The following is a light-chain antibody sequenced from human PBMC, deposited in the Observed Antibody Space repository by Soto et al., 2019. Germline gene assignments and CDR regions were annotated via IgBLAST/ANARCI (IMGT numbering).Light chain of an antibody. CDR1: QTLNNY. CDR3: QQSFSPLLT. CDR2: AAS. J-gene: IGKJ4*01. V-gene: IGKV1-39*01. Sequence: DIQMTQSPSSVSASVGDRVTIACRASQTLNNYLTWFQQKPGKAPKVLIYAASTLQSGVPSRFSGSGSGAEFTLTISSLQPEDFATYYCQQSFSPLLTFGGGTKVDIK.